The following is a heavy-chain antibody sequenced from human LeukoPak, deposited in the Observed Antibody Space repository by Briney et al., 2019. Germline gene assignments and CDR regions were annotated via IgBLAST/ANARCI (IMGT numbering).Heavy chain of an antibody. CDR2: ISYDGSNK. Sequence: GGSLRLSCAASGFTFSSYAMHWVRQAPGKGLEWVAVISYDGSNKYYADSVKGRFTISRDNSKNTLYLQMNSLRAEDTAVYYCARERITMVRGVTPGAFDIWGQGTMVTVSS. J-gene: IGHJ3*02. D-gene: IGHD3-10*01. CDR3: ARERITMVRGVTPGAFDI. CDR1: GFTFSSYA. V-gene: IGHV3-30-3*01.